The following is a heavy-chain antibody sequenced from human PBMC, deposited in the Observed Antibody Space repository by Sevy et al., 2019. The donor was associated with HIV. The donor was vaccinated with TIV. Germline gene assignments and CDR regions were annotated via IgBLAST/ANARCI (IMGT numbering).Heavy chain of an antibody. D-gene: IGHD3-10*01. J-gene: IGHJ5*02. V-gene: IGHV4-31*03. CDR3: ARDLSYEGSTPGWFDP. CDR1: GGSINNGGYY. CDR2: ISYSGST. Sequence: SDTLSLTCTVSGGSINNGGYYWSWIRQPPGKGLEWIGYISYSGSTYYNPSLKSRVSISADTSKMKFSLKLSPVTAADTAVYYCARDLSYEGSTPGWFDPWGQGILVTVSS.